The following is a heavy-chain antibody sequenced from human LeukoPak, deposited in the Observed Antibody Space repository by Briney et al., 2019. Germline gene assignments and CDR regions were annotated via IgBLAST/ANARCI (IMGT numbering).Heavy chain of an antibody. Sequence: GGSLRLSCAASGFTFDDYAMHWVRQAPGKGLEWVSGISWNSGSIGYADSVKGRFTISRDNAKNSLYLQMNSLSAEDTALYYCAKTSRGYSYGSYYYYGMDVWGRGTTVTVSS. CDR1: GFTFDDYA. CDR2: ISWNSGSI. D-gene: IGHD5-18*01. V-gene: IGHV3-9*01. J-gene: IGHJ6*02. CDR3: AKTSRGYSYGSYYYYGMDV.